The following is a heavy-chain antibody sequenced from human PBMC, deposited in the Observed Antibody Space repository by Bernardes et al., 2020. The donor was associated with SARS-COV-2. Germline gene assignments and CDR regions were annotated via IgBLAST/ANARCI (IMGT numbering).Heavy chain of an antibody. Sequence: GGSLRLSCAASGFTFDDYAMHWVRQAPGKGLEWVSGISWNSGSIGYADSVKGRFTISRDNAKNSLYLQMNSLRAEDTALYYCAPGADWIDYWGQGTLVTVSS. CDR3: APGADWIDY. V-gene: IGHV3-9*01. CDR2: ISWNSGSI. CDR1: GFTFDDYA. D-gene: IGHD6-19*01. J-gene: IGHJ4*02.